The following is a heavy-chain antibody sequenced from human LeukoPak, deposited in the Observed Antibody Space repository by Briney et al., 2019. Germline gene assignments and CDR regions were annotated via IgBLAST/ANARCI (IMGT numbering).Heavy chain of an antibody. CDR3: ARRSSIATRLFDY. J-gene: IGHJ4*02. CDR1: GYSFTSYW. Sequence: GVSLEISCKGSGYSFTSYWIGWVRQMPGKGLEWMGIIYPGDSDTRYSPSFQGQVTISADKSIFTAYLQWSSLKASDTAMYYCARRSSIATRLFDYWGQGTLVTVSS. D-gene: IGHD6-6*01. V-gene: IGHV5-51*01. CDR2: IYPGDSDT.